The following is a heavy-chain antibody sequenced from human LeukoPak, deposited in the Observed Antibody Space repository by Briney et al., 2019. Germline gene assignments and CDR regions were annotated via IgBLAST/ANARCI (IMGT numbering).Heavy chain of an antibody. CDR3: ARARLSIVRGITNFDY. V-gene: IGHV4-39*01. CDR1: GGSISGTTYY. CDR2: INYSGST. Sequence: SETLSLTCSVSGGSISGTTYYWGWIRQPPGKGLEWIGSINYSGSTFYNPSLKSRVTISVDTSKNQFSLILSSVTAADTAVYFCARARLSIVRGITNFDYWGQGTVVTVSS. D-gene: IGHD3-10*01. J-gene: IGHJ4*02.